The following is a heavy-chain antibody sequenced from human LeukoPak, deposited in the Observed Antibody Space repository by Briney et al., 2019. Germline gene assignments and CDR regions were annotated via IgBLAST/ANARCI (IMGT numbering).Heavy chain of an antibody. V-gene: IGHV1-58*02. CDR1: GLTFSSST. CDR3: AAERYTDGCCWFDP. D-gene: IGHD1-1*01. CDR2: IGVGSGST. J-gene: IGHJ5*02. Sequence: GASVKVSCKASGLTFSSSTIQWVRQAHGQRLEWLGWIGVGSGSTAYAQNLQGRLSITTDMSTNTAYMELNSLTSEDTAVYYCAAERYTDGCCWFDPWGQGTLVTVSS.